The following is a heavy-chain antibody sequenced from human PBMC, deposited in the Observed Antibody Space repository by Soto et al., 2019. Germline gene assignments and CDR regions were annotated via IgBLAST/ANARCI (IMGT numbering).Heavy chain of an antibody. CDR3: ARPRWPPPLDY. Sequence: PETLSLTCTVSGGSISSSSYYWGWIRQPPGKGLEWIASIYYSGSTYYNPSLKSRVAISVDTSKTQFSLKLSSVTAADTAVYYCARPRWPPPLDYWGQGALVTVSS. J-gene: IGHJ4*02. V-gene: IGHV4-39*01. CDR2: IYYSGST. CDR1: GGSISSSSYY.